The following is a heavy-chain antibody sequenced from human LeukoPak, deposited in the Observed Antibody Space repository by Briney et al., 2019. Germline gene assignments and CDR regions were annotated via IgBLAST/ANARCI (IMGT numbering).Heavy chain of an antibody. CDR3: AKGSDLVRCSGGSCSSYDYYGLDV. J-gene: IGHJ6*02. D-gene: IGHD2-15*01. Sequence: GRSLRLSCAASGFTFSSYGMHWVRQAPGKGLEWVAFISYDGSNKYYADSVKGRITFSRDNSKNTVHLQANSLRAEDTAVYYCAKGSDLVRCSGGSCSSYDYYGLDVWGQGTTVTVSS. CDR1: GFTFSSYG. CDR2: ISYDGSNK. V-gene: IGHV3-30*18.